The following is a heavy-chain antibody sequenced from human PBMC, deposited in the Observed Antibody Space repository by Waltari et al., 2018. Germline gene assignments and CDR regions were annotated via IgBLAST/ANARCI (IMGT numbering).Heavy chain of an antibody. D-gene: IGHD6-6*01. J-gene: IGHJ4*02. CDR1: GFTFIPFA. CDR2: LNPGGGTT. V-gene: IGHV3-23*01. CDR3: AKDVGDAARQALDY. Sequence: EVQLLESGGGLVQPGGPLRLPCAASGFTFIPFAMTWLRQAPGKALEWVSALNPGGGTTYYADAVKGRFTISRDNSKNTLYLQMNSLTAEDTALYYCAKDVGDAARQALDYWGQGALVTVSP.